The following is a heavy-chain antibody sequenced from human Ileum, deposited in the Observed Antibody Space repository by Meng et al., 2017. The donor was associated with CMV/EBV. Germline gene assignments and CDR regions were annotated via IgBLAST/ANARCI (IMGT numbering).Heavy chain of an antibody. CDR2: IKSAGRTT. V-gene: IGHV3-74*03. CDR1: GLTFSSDW. Sequence: GGSLRLSCAVAGLTFSSDWMDWVRQGPGKGLVWGSHIKSAGRTTTYADSVKGRFTSSRDNAKNTLYLQMNSLRVEDTGVYYCAKDSPSSVSEIPSPQLVRYGMDVWGQGTTVTVSS. J-gene: IGHJ6*02. D-gene: IGHD1-1*01. CDR3: AKDSPSSVSEIPSPQLVRYGMDV.